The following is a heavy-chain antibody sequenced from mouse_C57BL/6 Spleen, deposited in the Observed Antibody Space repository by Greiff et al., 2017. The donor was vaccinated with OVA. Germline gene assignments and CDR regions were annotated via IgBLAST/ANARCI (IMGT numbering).Heavy chain of an antibody. CDR1: GYTFTSYW. D-gene: IGHD2-4*01. Sequence: VKLQQPGAELVRPGTSVKLSCKASGYTFTSYWMHWVKQRPGQGLEWIGVIDPSDSYTNYNQKFKGKATLTVDTSSSTAYMQLSSLTSEDSAVYYCARLRLRRDFDYWGQGTTLTVSS. V-gene: IGHV1-59*01. CDR2: IDPSDSYT. CDR3: ARLRLRRDFDY. J-gene: IGHJ2*01.